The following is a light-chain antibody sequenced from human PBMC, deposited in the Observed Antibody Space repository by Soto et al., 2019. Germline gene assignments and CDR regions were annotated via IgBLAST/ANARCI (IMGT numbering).Light chain of an antibody. J-gene: IGKJ1*01. CDR3: QQYSTYPWT. V-gene: IGKV1-5*01. CDR2: GAS. Sequence: DIQMTQSPSTLSASVGERVTITCRASQSISNDLSWYQQKPGKAPRVLIFGASSLQIGFPARFSGSGSATAFSLPISSLQPDDFLTSYCQQYSTYPWTFGQGTKVDI. CDR1: QSISND.